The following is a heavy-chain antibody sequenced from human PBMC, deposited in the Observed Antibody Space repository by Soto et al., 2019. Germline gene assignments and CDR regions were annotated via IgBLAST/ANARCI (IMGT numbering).Heavy chain of an antibody. Sequence: QVPLVQSGAEGKKPRASVKVSCKASGYTFTSYGISWVRQAPGQGLEWMGWISAYNGNTNYAQKLQGRVTMTTDTSTSTDYMELRSLRSDDTAVYYCARVKGSGSPPLRWFDPWGQGTLVTVSS. V-gene: IGHV1-18*01. CDR2: ISAYNGNT. D-gene: IGHD3-10*01. J-gene: IGHJ5*02. CDR1: GYTFTSYG. CDR3: ARVKGSGSPPLRWFDP.